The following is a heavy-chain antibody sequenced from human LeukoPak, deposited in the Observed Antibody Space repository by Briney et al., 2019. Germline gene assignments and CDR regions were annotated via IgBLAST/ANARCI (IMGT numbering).Heavy chain of an antibody. CDR1: GYTFTSYG. J-gene: IGHJ4*02. V-gene: IGHV1-18*01. CDR3: ARDLRRGYSYGRLGY. D-gene: IGHD5-18*01. CDR2: ISAYNGNT. Sequence: ASVKVSCKASGYTFTSYGISWVRQAPGQGLEWIGWISAYNGNTNYAQKLQGRVTMTTDTSTSTAYMELRSLRSDDTAVYYCARDLRRGYSYGRLGYWGQGTLVTVSS.